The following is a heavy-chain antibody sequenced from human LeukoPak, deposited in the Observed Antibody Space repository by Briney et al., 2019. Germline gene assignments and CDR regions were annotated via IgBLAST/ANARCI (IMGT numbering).Heavy chain of an antibody. D-gene: IGHD3-10*01. V-gene: IGHV1-3*04. CDR1: GYPFTSYP. CDR3: ARVNGGVLLWVGELLGPFDY. Sequence: ASVKVSCKASGYPFTSYPIHWVRQAPGQRLEWMGWINTGNGDTKYSQQFQGRVTVTRDTSASTAYMEVSSLRSEDTAVYYCARVNGGVLLWVGELLGPFDYWGQGTLVTVSS. J-gene: IGHJ4*02. CDR2: INTGNGDT.